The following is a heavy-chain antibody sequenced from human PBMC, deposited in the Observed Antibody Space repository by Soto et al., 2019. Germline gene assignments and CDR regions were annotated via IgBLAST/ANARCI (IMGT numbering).Heavy chain of an antibody. CDR2: ISSNGDNT. D-gene: IGHD5-12*01. V-gene: IGHV3-64D*08. CDR3: VKKWSFNSGYDY. J-gene: IGHJ4*02. Sequence: GGSLRLSCSASGFTFSSYAMHWVRQAPGKGLGYVSAISSNGDNTYYADSVKGRFTIARDNSKNTLYLQMSSLRADDTAVYYCVKKWSFNSGYDYWGQGTQVTVSS. CDR1: GFTFSSYA.